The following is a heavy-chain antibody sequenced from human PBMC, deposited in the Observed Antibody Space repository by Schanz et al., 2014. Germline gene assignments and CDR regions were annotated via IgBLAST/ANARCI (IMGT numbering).Heavy chain of an antibody. Sequence: EVQLVESGGGLVQPGGSLRLSCAASGFTFSGYWMSWVRQAPGEGLVWVANIKLDGSEKYYVDSVKGRFTISRDNAKNSLYLQMNSLTAEDTAVYYCARKTDSSGTGDYWGQGTLVTVSS. V-gene: IGHV3-7*01. CDR2: IKLDGSEK. J-gene: IGHJ4*02. D-gene: IGHD6-19*01. CDR3: ARKTDSSGTGDY. CDR1: GFTFSGYW.